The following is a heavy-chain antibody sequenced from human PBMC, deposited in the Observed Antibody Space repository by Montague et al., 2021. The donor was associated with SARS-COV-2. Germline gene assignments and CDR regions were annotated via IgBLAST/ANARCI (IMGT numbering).Heavy chain of an antibody. V-gene: IGHV4-34*01. J-gene: IGHJ3*01. CDR1: GGSFSVYY. CDR3: ANEREVVRAAKTLVAFDL. D-gene: IGHD2-2*01. CDR2: INHSGTA. Sequence: SETLSLTCAVYGGSFSVYYCSWLRQSPRRGKEWIAEINHSGTANYNPSLTSRVSISVDTSKNQFTLKLTSVTAADTAMYYCANEREVVRAAKTLVAFDLWGRGTMVTVSS.